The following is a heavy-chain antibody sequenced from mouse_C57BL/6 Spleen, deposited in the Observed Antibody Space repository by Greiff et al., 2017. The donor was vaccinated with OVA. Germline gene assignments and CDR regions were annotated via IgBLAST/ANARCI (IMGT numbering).Heavy chain of an antibody. CDR3: ARRPYSNYPGAMDY. Sequence: LVESGAELVRPGSSVKLSCKDSYFAFMASAMHWVKQRPGHGLEWIGSFTMYSDATEYSENFKGKATLTANTSSSTAYMELSSLTSEDSAVYYCARRPYSNYPGAMDYWGQGTSVTVSS. J-gene: IGHJ4*01. CDR1: YFAFMASA. V-gene: IGHV1-49*01. CDR2: FTMYSDAT. D-gene: IGHD2-5*01.